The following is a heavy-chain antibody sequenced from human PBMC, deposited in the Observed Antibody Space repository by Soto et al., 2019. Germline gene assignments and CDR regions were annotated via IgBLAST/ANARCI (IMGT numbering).Heavy chain of an antibody. CDR2: ISSSGGNT. V-gene: IGHV3-23*01. CDR1: GFTFSTYA. J-gene: IGHJ3*02. CDR3: AKRPTSTGFGDPFDI. D-gene: IGHD3-10*01. Sequence: GGSLRLSCAASGFTFSTYAMSWVRQAPGKGLEWVSTISSSGGNTYYTDSVKGRFTISRDNSKNTLYLQMNSLRAEDTAIYYCAKRPTSTGFGDPFDIWGQGTMVTVS.